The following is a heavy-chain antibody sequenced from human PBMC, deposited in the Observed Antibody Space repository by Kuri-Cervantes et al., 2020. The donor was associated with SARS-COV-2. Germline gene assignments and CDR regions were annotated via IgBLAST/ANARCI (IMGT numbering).Heavy chain of an antibody. CDR1: GYTFTSYY. CDR2: IIPIFGTA. J-gene: IGHJ4*02. Sequence: SVKVSCKASGYTFTSYYMHWVRQAPGQGLEWMGGIIPIFGTANYAQKFQGRVTITADKSTSTAYMELSSLRSEDTAVYYCARLRQLEEGYWGQGTLVTVSS. CDR3: ARLRQLEEGY. D-gene: IGHD1-1*01. V-gene: IGHV1-69*06.